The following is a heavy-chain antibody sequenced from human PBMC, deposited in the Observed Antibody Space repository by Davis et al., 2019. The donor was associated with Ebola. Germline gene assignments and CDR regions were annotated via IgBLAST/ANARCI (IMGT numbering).Heavy chain of an antibody. J-gene: IGHJ5*02. V-gene: IGHV4-59*01. CDR2: IYYRWST. Sequence: SETLSLTCTVSGGSISSYYWSWIRQPPGKGLEWIGYIYYRWSTNYNPSLKSRVTISVDTSKNQFSLKLSSVTAADTAVYYCARASSGDFWSGYFPGWFDPWGQGTLVTVSS. D-gene: IGHD3-3*01. CDR1: GGSISSYY. CDR3: ARASSGDFWSGYFPGWFDP.